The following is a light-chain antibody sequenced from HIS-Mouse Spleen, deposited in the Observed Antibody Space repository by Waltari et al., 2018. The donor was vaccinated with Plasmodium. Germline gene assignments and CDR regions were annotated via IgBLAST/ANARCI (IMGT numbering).Light chain of an antibody. CDR1: SRDVGGYNY. V-gene: IGLV2-8*01. Sequence: QSALTQPPSASGSPGQSVTISCTGTSRDVGGYNYVSWYQQHPGKAPKLMIYEVSKRPSGVPARLSGAKSGNTASLTVSGLQAEDEADYYCSSYAGSNNLVFGGGTKLTVL. CDR2: EVS. CDR3: SSYAGSNNLV. J-gene: IGLJ2*01.